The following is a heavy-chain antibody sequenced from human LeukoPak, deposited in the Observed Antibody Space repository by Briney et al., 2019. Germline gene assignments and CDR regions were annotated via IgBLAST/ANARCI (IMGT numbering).Heavy chain of an antibody. D-gene: IGHD5-18*01. CDR2: ISWNSGSI. J-gene: IGHJ5*02. CDR1: GFTFDDYA. CDR3: AKGDGTAMVGSVDRNWFGP. Sequence: GGFLRLSCAASGFTFDDYAMHWVRQAPGKGLEWVSGISWNSGSIGYADSVKGRFTISRDNAKNSLYLQMNSLRAEDTALYYCAKGDGTAMVGSVDRNWFGPWGQGTLVTVSS. V-gene: IGHV3-9*01.